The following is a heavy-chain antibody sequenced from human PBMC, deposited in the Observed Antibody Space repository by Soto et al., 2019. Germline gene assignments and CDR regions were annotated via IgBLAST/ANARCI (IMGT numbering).Heavy chain of an antibody. CDR1: GFTFSSYA. V-gene: IGHV3-23*01. Sequence: EVQLLESGGGLVQPGGSLRLSCAASGFTFSSYAMSWVRQAPGKGLEWVSAISGSGGSTYYADSVKGRFTISRDNSKNTLYLQMNSLRAEDTAVYDCAKGPVLFGSSWYDGWYFDLWGRGTLVTVSS. D-gene: IGHD6-13*01. CDR3: AKGPVLFGSSWYDGWYFDL. J-gene: IGHJ2*01. CDR2: ISGSGGST.